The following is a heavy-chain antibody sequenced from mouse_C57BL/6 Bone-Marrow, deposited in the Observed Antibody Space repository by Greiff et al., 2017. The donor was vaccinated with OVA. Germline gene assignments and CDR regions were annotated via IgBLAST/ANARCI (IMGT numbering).Heavy chain of an antibody. D-gene: IGHD1-1*01. J-gene: IGHJ1*03. CDR3: ARRDYGSSPDV. CDR1: GYTFTSYG. V-gene: IGHV1-81*01. Sequence: QVQLKQSGAELARPGASVKLSCKASGYTFTSYGISWVKQRTGQGLEWIGEIYPRSGNNYYNEKFKGKATLTADKSSSTAYMELRSLPSEDSAVYFCARRDYGSSPDVWGTGTTVTVSS. CDR2: IYPRSGNN.